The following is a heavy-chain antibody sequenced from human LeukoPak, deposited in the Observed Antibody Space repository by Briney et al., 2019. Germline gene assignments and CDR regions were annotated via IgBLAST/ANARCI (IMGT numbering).Heavy chain of an antibody. J-gene: IGHJ4*02. D-gene: IGHD6-19*01. V-gene: IGHV3-30*18. Sequence: GGSLRLSCAASGFSFSYYGMHWVRQAPGKGLEWVSFISFDGSITYNADSVKGRLTISRDNSKNTVYLQMNRLRAEDTAVYFCAKDSSSRGWYFEHWGQGTLVTVSS. CDR1: GFSFSYYG. CDR3: AKDSSSRGWYFEH. CDR2: ISFDGSIT.